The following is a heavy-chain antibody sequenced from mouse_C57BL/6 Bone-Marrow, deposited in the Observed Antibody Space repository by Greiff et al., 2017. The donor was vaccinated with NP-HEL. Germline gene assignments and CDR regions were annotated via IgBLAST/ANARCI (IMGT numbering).Heavy chain of an antibody. CDR2: ISYDGSN. J-gene: IGHJ4*01. CDR1: GYSITSGYY. V-gene: IGHV3-6*01. CDR3: ASLYDYDGYYAMDY. D-gene: IGHD2-4*01. Sequence: ESGPGLVKPSQSLSLTCSVTGYSITSGYYWNWIRQFPGNKLEWMGYISYDGSNNYNPSLKNRISITRDTSKNQFFLKLNSVTTEDTATYYCASLYDYDGYYAMDYWGQGTSVTVSS.